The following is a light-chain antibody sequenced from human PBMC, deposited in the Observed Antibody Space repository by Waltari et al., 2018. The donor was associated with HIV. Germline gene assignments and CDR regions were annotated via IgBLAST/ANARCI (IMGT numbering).Light chain of an antibody. CDR2: GAT. CDR1: QSVISSH. J-gene: IGKJ4*01. CDR3: QHYGSSPQVT. V-gene: IGKV3-20*01. Sequence: EIVLTQSPGTLSLSPGERAHLSCGASQSVISSHLAWYQQKPGQAPRLLIYGATSRATGIPDRFSGSGSATDFTLSISRLEPEDFAMYYCQHYGSSPQVTFCGGTKVEIK.